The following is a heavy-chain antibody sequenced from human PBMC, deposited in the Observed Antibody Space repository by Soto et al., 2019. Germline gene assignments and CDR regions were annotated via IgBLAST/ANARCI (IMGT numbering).Heavy chain of an antibody. Sequence: VGSLRLSCAASGFTFSTYWMHWIRQVPGKGLEWVSRINSDASHTYYADSVKGRFTISRENGKKTLPLEINSLRSEDPAVQDRSRDGHCSTPSCHVNGFDPWGQGXRDTV. CDR2: INSDASHT. V-gene: IGHV3-74*01. CDR1: GFTFSTYW. J-gene: IGHJ5*02. D-gene: IGHD2-2*01. CDR3: SRDGHCSTPSCHVNGFDP.